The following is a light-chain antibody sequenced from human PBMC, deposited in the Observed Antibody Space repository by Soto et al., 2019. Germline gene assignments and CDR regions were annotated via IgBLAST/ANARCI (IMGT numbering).Light chain of an antibody. CDR2: DVS. Sequence: QSVLTQPRSVSGSPGLSVTISCTGTSSDVGGYHYVSWYEQHPGNAPKLMIYDVSKRPSGLPDRFSGSKSGNTASLTISGLQAEEEADYYCCSHAVSYTIYAFGTRT. J-gene: IGLJ1*01. CDR1: SSDVGGYHY. CDR3: CSHAVSYTIYA. V-gene: IGLV2-11*01.